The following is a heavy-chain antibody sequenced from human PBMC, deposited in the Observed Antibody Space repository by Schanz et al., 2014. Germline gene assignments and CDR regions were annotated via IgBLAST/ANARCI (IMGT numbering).Heavy chain of an antibody. CDR2: IRSSSTPI. D-gene: IGHD2-8*01. V-gene: IGHV3-48*04. J-gene: IGHJ3*01. CDR3: TTDNGHFAFDF. Sequence: EVQLLESGGGLVQPGGSLRLSCAASGFTFSSYAMSWVRQAPGKGPEWVSYIRSSSTPIYYADSVKGRFTISRDNAKNSLFLQMNSLISEDTAVYYCTTDNGHFAFDFWGQGTMXTVSS. CDR1: GFTFSSYA.